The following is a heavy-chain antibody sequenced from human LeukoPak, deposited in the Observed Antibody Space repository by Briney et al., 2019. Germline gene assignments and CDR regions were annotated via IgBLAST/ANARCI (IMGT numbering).Heavy chain of an antibody. D-gene: IGHD5-24*01. J-gene: IGHJ3*02. V-gene: IGHV1-69*04. Sequence: SVKVSCKASGGTFTSYAINWVRQAPGQGLEWMGRIIPILGIANYAQKFQGRVTITADKSTSTAYMELSSLRSEDTAVYYCARHPFRRDGSPPWVDMWGQGTMVTVSS. CDR1: GGTFTSYA. CDR2: IIPILGIA. CDR3: ARHPFRRDGSPPWVDM.